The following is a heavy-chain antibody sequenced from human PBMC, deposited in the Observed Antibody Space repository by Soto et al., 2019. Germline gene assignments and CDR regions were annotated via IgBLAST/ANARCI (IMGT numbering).Heavy chain of an antibody. D-gene: IGHD3-16*01. CDR3: ARGPDGGLDY. J-gene: IGHJ4*02. CDR1: GGSISSGGYS. Sequence: QLQLQESGSGLVKPSQTLSLTCAVSGGSISSGGYSWSWIRQPPGKGLEWIGYIYHSGSTYYNPSLTXXVXLXXDRSKNQFSLKLSSVTAADTAVYYCARGPDGGLDYWGPGTLVTVSS. CDR2: IYHSGST. V-gene: IGHV4-30-2*01.